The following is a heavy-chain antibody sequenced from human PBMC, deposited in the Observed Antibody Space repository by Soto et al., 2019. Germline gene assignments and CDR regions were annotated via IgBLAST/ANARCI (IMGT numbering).Heavy chain of an antibody. V-gene: IGHV1-3*01. CDR2: INAGNGNT. J-gene: IGHJ4*02. Sequence: GASVKVSCKASGYTFTSYAMHCVRQAPGQRLEWMGWINAGNGNTKYSQKFQGRVTMTTDTSTSTAYMELRSLRSDDTAVYYCAREVAASFDYWGQGTLVTVS. D-gene: IGHD6-13*01. CDR1: GYTFTSYA. CDR3: AREVAASFDY.